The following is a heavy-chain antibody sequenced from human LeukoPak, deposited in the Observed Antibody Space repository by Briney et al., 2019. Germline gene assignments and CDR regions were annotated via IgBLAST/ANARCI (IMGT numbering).Heavy chain of an antibody. CDR3: ARYDFWSGYDNNAYDS. CDR1: GYTFTGYY. V-gene: IGHV1-2*02. CDR2: INPNSGGT. Sequence: ASVKVSCKASGYTFTGYYMHWVRQAPGQGLEWMGWINPNSGGTNYAQKFQGRVAMTRDTSISTAYMELSRLRSDDTAVYYCARYDFWSGYDNNAYDSWGQGPRVTVSS. J-gene: IGHJ4*02. D-gene: IGHD3-3*01.